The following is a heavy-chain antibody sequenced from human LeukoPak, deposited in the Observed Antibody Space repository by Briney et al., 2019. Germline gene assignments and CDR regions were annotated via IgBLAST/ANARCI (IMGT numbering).Heavy chain of an antibody. V-gene: IGHV1-18*01. J-gene: IGHJ4*02. Sequence: GASVKVSCKASGYTFTSYGISWVRHAPGHWLEWMGWISSYNGNTNYTQKLQGRGTMTTDTSTSTACMELRSLRSDDTAVYYCARDRGFGEPLDYWGQGTLVTVSS. CDR2: ISSYNGNT. CDR1: GYTFTSYG. CDR3: ARDRGFGEPLDY. D-gene: IGHD3-10*01.